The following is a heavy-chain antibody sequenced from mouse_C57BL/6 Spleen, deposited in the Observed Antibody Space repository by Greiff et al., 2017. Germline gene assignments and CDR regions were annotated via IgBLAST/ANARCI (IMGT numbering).Heavy chain of an antibody. CDR3: DKNGSYPYWYFDV. CDR1: GFSLTSYG. D-gene: IGHD1-1*02. Sequence: QVQLKQSGPGLVQPSQSLSITCTASGFSLTSYGVHWVRQPPGKGLAWLGMIWSGGSTDYNAAFISRMSISKDNSKSQVFFKKNSLQADDTAIYYCDKNGSYPYWYFDVWGTGTTVTVSS. J-gene: IGHJ1*03. V-gene: IGHV2-4*01. CDR2: IWSGGST.